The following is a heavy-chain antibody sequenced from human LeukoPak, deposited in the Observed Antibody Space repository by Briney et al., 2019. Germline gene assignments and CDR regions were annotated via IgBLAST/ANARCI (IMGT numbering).Heavy chain of an antibody. V-gene: IGHV3-23*01. CDR2: ISGSGGST. CDR1: GFTFSTYA. J-gene: IGHJ6*02. Sequence: PGGSLRLSCAASGFTFSTYAVNWVRQAPGKGLEWVSAISGSGGSTYYADSVKGRFTISRDNSKNTLYLQMNSLRAEDTAVYYCAKGVNTIFGVVINYYGMDVWGQGTTVTVSS. D-gene: IGHD3-3*01. CDR3: AKGVNTIFGVVINYYGMDV.